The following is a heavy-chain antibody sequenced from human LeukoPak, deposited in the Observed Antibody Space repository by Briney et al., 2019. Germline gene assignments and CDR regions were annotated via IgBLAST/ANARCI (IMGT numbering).Heavy chain of an antibody. Sequence: ASVKVSCKASGGTFSSYAISWVRQAPGQGLEWMGGIIPIFGTANYAQKLQGRVTITADESTSTAYMELSSLRSEDTAVYYCAREDKIVVVPAASPKNWFDPWGQGTLVTVSS. V-gene: IGHV1-69*13. CDR2: IIPIFGTA. CDR1: GGTFSSYA. CDR3: AREDKIVVVPAASPKNWFDP. J-gene: IGHJ5*02. D-gene: IGHD2-2*01.